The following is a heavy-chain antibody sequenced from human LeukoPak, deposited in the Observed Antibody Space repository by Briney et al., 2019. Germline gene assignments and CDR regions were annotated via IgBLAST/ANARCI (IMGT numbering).Heavy chain of an antibody. J-gene: IGHJ5*02. D-gene: IGHD2-15*01. CDR1: GGTFSSYA. CDR2: IIPILGIA. V-gene: IGHV1-69*04. CDR3: ASRSCGGGNCYPMGGFDP. Sequence: SVKVSCKASGGTFSSYAISWVRQAPGQGLEWMGRIIPILGIANYAQKFQGRVTITADKSTSTACMELSSLRSEDTAVYYCASRSCGGGNCYPMGGFDPWGQGTLVTVSS.